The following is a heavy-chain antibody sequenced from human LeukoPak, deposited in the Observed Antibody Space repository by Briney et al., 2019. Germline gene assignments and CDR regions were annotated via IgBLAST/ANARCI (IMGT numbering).Heavy chain of an antibody. V-gene: IGHV3-48*01. D-gene: IGHD1-1*01. J-gene: IGHJ4*02. CDR1: GFRFGGFS. CDR3: ARDFNVGYDFDY. CDR2: ISTTSSAT. Sequence: GGSLRLSCAASGFRFGGFSMNWVRQAQGKGLEWISYISTTSSATYYAASVKGRFTISRDNAKNSLYLQMNSLRAEDTAVYYCARDFNVGYDFDYWGQGTLVTVSS.